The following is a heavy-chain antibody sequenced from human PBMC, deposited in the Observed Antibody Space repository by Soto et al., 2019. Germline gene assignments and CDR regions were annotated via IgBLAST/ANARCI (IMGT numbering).Heavy chain of an antibody. J-gene: IGHJ6*02. CDR2: INSDGSST. CDR3: ARGCLEMATGYGMDV. Sequence: GGSLRLSCAASAFTFKNHWMHWVRQVPGKGLVWVSRINSDGSSTSYADSVKGRFTISRDNAKNTLYLQMNSLRAEDTAVYYCARGCLEMATGYGMDVWGQGTTVTVSS. V-gene: IGHV3-74*01. D-gene: IGHD3-3*01. CDR1: AFTFKNHW.